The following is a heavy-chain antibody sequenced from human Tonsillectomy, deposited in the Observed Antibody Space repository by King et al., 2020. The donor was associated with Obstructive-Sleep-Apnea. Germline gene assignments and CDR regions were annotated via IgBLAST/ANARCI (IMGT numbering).Heavy chain of an antibody. D-gene: IGHD1-26*01. Sequence: QLQESGPGLVKSSETLSLTCTVSGGSISSYYWSWIRQPAGKGLEWIGRIYTSWSTNSNPSLKSRVTMSVDTSKNQFSLKLSSVTAADTAVYYCARVGETTYYYYGMDVWGQGTTVTVSS. V-gene: IGHV4-4*07. CDR2: IYTSWST. CDR1: GGSISSYY. J-gene: IGHJ6*02. CDR3: ARVGETTYYYYGMDV.